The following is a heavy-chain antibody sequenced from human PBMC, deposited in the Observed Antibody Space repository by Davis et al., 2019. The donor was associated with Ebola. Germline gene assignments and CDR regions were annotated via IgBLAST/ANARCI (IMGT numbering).Heavy chain of an antibody. Sequence: MPSETLSLTCTVSGGSISSYYWSWIRQPPGKGLEWIGYIYYSGSTNYNPSLKSRVTISVDTSKNQFSLKLSSVTAADTAVYYCARESKYSSGWRTSSYYYYGMDVWGQGTTVTVSS. CDR1: GGSISSYY. V-gene: IGHV4-59*12. D-gene: IGHD6-19*01. CDR2: IYYSGST. J-gene: IGHJ6*02. CDR3: ARESKYSSGWRTSSYYYYGMDV.